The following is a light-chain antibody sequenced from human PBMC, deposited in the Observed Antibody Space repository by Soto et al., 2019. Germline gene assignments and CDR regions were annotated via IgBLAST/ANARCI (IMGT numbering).Light chain of an antibody. CDR3: QQLNTYPVT. Sequence: IQLTQSPSSLSASVGDRVTITCRASQGISSYLAWYQQKPGKAPKLLIYAASTLQSGVPLRFSGSGSGTHFTLTISSLQPEDFATYYCQQLNTYPVTFGGGTKVEIK. J-gene: IGKJ4*01. CDR1: QGISSY. CDR2: AAS. V-gene: IGKV1-9*01.